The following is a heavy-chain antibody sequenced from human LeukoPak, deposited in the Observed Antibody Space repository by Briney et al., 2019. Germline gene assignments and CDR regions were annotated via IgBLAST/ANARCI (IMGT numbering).Heavy chain of an antibody. CDR2: ISSSGSTI. V-gene: IGHV3-11*04. Sequence: GGSLRLSCAASGFTFSDYYMSWIRQAPGKGLEWVSYISSSGSTIYYADSVKGRFTISKDNAKNSLYLQMNSLRAEDTAGYYCASSPGVGYDYAGFDYWGQGTLVTVSS. CDR1: GFTFSDYY. D-gene: IGHD5-12*01. J-gene: IGHJ4*02. CDR3: ASSPGVGYDYAGFDY.